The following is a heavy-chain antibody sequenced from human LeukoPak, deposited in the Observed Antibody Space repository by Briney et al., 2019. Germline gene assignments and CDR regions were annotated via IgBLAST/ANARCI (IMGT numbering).Heavy chain of an antibody. D-gene: IGHD3-16*02. J-gene: IGHJ4*02. V-gene: IGHV1-69*13. Sequence: SVKVSCKASGGTFSSYAISWVRQAPGQGLEWMGGIIPIFGTANYAQKFQGRVTITADESTSTAYMEPSSLRSEDTAVYYCARTSYDYVWGSYRLFDYWGQGTLVTVSS. CDR3: ARTSYDYVWGSYRLFDY. CDR2: IIPIFGTA. CDR1: GGTFSSYA.